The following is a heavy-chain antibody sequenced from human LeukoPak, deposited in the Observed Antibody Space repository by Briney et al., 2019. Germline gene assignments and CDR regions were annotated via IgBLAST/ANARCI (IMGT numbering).Heavy chain of an antibody. CDR2: INPNSGAT. J-gene: IGHJ4*02. D-gene: IGHD2-2*01. V-gene: IGHV1-2*02. Sequence: ASVKVSCKASGYTFIGYFLNWVRQAPGQGLEWMGWINPNSGATNYAPKFQGRVTMTRDTSITTAYMELSSLRSDDTAVYYCAIKFVVPAALDYWGPGTVVTVSS. CDR1: GYTFIGYF. CDR3: AIKFVVPAALDY.